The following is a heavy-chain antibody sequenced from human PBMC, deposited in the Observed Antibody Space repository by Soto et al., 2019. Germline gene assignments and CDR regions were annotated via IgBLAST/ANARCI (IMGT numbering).Heavy chain of an antibody. V-gene: IGHV3-11*06. D-gene: IGHD3-10*01. CDR2: ISSSSSYT. Sequence: KGLEWVSYISSSSSYTNYADSVKGRFTISRDNAKNSLYLQMNSLRAEDTAVYYCARDRGVRGNSQALDIWGQGTMVTVS. CDR3: ARDRGVRGNSQALDI. J-gene: IGHJ3*02.